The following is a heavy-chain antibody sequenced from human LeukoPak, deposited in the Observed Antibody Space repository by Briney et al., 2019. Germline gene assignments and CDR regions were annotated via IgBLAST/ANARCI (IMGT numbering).Heavy chain of an antibody. D-gene: IGHD3-3*01. CDR2: ISTYNGDT. J-gene: IGHJ3*02. Sequence: ASVKVSCKASGYTFTGYYMHWVRQAPGQGLEWMGWISTYNGDTNSAQKVKGRVTMTTDTSTSTAYMELRSLRSDDTAVYYCARVEYLGAFDIWGQGTMVTVSS. CDR3: ARVEYLGAFDI. CDR1: GYTFTGYY. V-gene: IGHV1-18*04.